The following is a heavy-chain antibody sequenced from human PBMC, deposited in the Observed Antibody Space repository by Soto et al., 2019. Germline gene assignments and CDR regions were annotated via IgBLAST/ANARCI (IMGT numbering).Heavy chain of an antibody. J-gene: IGHJ6*02. Sequence: PGGSLRLSCAASGFTFSSYWMSWVRQAPGKGLEWVANIKQDGSEKYYVDSVKGRFTISRDNAKNSLYLQMNSLRAEDTAVYYCARDEYQLLLYYGMDVWGQGTTVTVSS. V-gene: IGHV3-7*05. CDR1: GFTFSSYW. D-gene: IGHD2-2*01. CDR2: IKQDGSEK. CDR3: ARDEYQLLLYYGMDV.